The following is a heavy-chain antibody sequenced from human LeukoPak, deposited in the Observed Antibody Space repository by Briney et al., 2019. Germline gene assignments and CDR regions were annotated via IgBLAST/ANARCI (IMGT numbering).Heavy chain of an antibody. CDR1: GGSISSYY. CDR3: ARLDSSSWYYYYYGMDV. J-gene: IGHJ6*02. V-gene: IGHV4-59*01. Sequence: PSETLSLTCTVSGGSISSYYWSWIRQPPGKGLEWIGYIYYSGSTNYNPSLKSRVTISVDTSKNQFSLKLSPVTAADTAVYYCARLDSSSWYYYYYGMDVWGQGTTVTVSS. D-gene: IGHD6-13*01. CDR2: IYYSGST.